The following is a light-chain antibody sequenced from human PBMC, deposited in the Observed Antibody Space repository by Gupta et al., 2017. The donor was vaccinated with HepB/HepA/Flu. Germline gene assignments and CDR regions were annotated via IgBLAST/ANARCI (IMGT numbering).Light chain of an antibody. J-gene: IGLJ1*01. CDR2: DVT. V-gene: IGLV2-14*03. CDR1: SSDVGAYNY. CDR3: SSYTSSDTYV. Sequence: QSALTQPASVSGSPGQSTTIPCTGTSSDVGAYNYVSWYQQHPGKAPKLMIYDVTNRPSGVSNRFSGSKSGNTASLAISGRQAEDEADYYCSSYTSSDTYVFGTGTRVTVL.